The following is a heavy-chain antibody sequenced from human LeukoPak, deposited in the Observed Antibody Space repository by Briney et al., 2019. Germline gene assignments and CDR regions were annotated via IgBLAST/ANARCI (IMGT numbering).Heavy chain of an antibody. J-gene: IGHJ4*02. D-gene: IGHD6-19*01. V-gene: IGHV4-61*02. CDR3: AREGGYSSGWSGSTYYFDY. Sequence: SETLSLTCTVSGGSISSGSDYWSWIRQPAGKGLEWIGRIYTSGSTNYNPSLKSRVTISVDTSKNQFSLKLSSVTAADTAVYYCAREGGYSSGWSGSTYYFDYWGQGTLVTVSS. CDR2: IYTSGST. CDR1: GGSISSGSDY.